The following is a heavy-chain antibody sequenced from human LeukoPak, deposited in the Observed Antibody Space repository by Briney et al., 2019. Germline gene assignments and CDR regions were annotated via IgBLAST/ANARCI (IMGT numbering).Heavy chain of an antibody. Sequence: PGGSLRLSCAASGFTFSSYWMSWVRQAPGKGLEWVASIKEEGSEKYYVDSVKGRFTISRDNAKNSLYLQVNSLRAEDTAVYYCARIYYDSSGYRLFDYWGQGTLVTVSS. J-gene: IGHJ4*02. CDR3: ARIYYDSSGYRLFDY. CDR1: GFTFSSYW. CDR2: IKEEGSEK. D-gene: IGHD3-22*01. V-gene: IGHV3-7*02.